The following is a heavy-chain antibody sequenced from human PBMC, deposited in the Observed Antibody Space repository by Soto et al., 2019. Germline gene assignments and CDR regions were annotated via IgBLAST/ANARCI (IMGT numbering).Heavy chain of an antibody. D-gene: IGHD1-1*01. J-gene: IGHJ3*02. CDR1: GLTVSAKKY. CDR2: LYDVDGT. CDR3: ASWVLQEHAYDI. V-gene: IGHV3-53*01. Sequence: DVQLVESGGGLIQPGGSLRLSCPAFGLTVSAKKYMAWVRQAPGKGREGVSGLYDVDGTYYPDSVKGRFTISRDSSKNIVYLQMNSLRPDDTAVYYCASWVLQEHAYDIWGLGTTVTVSS.